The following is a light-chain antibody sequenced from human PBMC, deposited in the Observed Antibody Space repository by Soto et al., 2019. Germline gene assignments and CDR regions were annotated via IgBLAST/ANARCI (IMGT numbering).Light chain of an antibody. CDR1: SSDVGGYNR. CDR3: SSYTSSSTWV. Sequence: QSVLTQPPSVSGSLGQSVSISCTGTSSDVGGYNRVSWDQQFPGTAPKLMIYEVSNRPSGVPDRFSGSKSGNTASLTISGLQAEDEADYYCSSYTSSSTWVFGGGTKLTVL. CDR2: EVS. J-gene: IGLJ3*02. V-gene: IGLV2-18*02.